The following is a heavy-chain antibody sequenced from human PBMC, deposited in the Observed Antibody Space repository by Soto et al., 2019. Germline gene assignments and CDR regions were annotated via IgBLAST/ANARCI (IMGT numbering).Heavy chain of an antibody. CDR1: GGSISRGGSS. J-gene: IGHJ4*02. CDR3: ARGAVVNFDS. Sequence: QLQLQESGSGLVKPSQTLSLTCAVSGGSISRGGSSWTWIRQPPGKGLEWIGYIYHSGSTYYNPSLTSRVTISVDRSKNQFSLKLTSVTAADTAVYYCARGAVVNFDSWGQGTLVTVSS. V-gene: IGHV4-30-2*01. D-gene: IGHD3-22*01. CDR2: IYHSGST.